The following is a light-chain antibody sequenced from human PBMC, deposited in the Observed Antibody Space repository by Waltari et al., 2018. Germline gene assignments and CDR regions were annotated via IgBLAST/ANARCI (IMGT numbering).Light chain of an antibody. CDR2: ANY. CDR3: ATWDDSLSGRV. Sequence: QSVLTQPPSSSATPRQRVIISCSASTSNIGTMTVTWYQLHQGTAPKTVIFANYHRPSGVPDRFSASKSGTSASLVISGLQSEDEADYFCATWDDSLSGRVFGGGTKVTVL. V-gene: IGLV1-44*01. J-gene: IGLJ3*02. CDR1: TSNIGTMT.